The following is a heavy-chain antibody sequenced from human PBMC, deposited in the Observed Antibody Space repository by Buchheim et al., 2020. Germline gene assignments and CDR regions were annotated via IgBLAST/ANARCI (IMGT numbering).Heavy chain of an antibody. V-gene: IGHV3-23*01. CDR1: GFTFSSYA. Sequence: EVQLLESGGGLVQPGGSLRLSCAASGFTFSSYAMSWVRQAPGKGLEWVSAISGSGSSTYYADSVKGRFTISRDNSKNTLYLQMNSPRAEDTAVYYCAKEMRTRYSSSWTNFFDYWGQGTL. D-gene: IGHD6-13*01. J-gene: IGHJ4*02. CDR3: AKEMRTRYSSSWTNFFDY. CDR2: ISGSGSST.